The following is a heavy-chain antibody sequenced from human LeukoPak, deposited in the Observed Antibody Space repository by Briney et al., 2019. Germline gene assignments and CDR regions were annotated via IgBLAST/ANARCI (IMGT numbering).Heavy chain of an antibody. CDR3: ARGGGRSWYWFDP. CDR1: GGSVSSGSYY. D-gene: IGHD6-13*01. Sequence: SGTLSLTCTVSGGSVSSGSYYWSWIRQPPGKGLEWIGYIYYSGSTNYNPSLKSRVTISVDRSKNQFSLKLSSVTAADTAVCYCARGGGRSWYWFDPWGQGTLVTVSS. CDR2: IYYSGST. J-gene: IGHJ5*02. V-gene: IGHV4-61*01.